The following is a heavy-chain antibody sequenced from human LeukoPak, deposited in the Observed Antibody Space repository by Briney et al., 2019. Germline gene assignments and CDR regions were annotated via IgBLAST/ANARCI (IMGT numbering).Heavy chain of an antibody. V-gene: IGHV4-59*01. J-gene: IGHJ4*02. Sequence: SETLSLTCTVSGGSISSYYWSWIRQPPGKGLEWIGYIYYSGNTNYNPSLKSRVTISVDTSKNQFSLKLSSVTAADTAVYYCARSYYYGSGSVDYWGQGTLVTVSS. CDR3: ARSYYYGSGSVDY. CDR1: GGSISSYY. D-gene: IGHD3-10*01. CDR2: IYYSGNT.